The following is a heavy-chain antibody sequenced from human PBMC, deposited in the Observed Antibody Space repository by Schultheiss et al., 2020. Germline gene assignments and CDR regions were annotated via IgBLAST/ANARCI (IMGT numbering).Heavy chain of an antibody. V-gene: IGHV3-21*01. Sequence: GGSLRLSCAASGFTFSDYTLNWVRQAPGKGLEWVSCITSSSSYIYYADSVKGRFTISRDNAKNSVSLQMNSLRAEDTAVYYCARGEYNYALDYWGQGTLVNVSS. J-gene: IGHJ4*02. CDR3: ARGEYNYALDY. CDR1: GFTFSDYT. D-gene: IGHD5-18*01. CDR2: ITSSSSYI.